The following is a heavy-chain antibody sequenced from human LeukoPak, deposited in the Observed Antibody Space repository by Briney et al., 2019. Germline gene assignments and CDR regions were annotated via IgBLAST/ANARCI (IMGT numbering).Heavy chain of an antibody. CDR2: IYYSGST. V-gene: IGHV4-59*11. J-gene: IGHJ4*02. CDR1: GGSISSHY. CDR3: ARADGDTAIVYFDY. D-gene: IGHD5-18*01. Sequence: AETLSLTCTLCGGSISSHYWSWLRQPPGEGREWLGYIYYSGSTNYNPSLKSRVTISVDTSKNQFSLKLSSGTAADTAVYYCARADGDTAIVYFDYWGQGTLVTVSS.